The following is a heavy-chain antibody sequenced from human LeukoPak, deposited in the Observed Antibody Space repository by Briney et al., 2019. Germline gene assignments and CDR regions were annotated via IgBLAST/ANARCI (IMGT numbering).Heavy chain of an antibody. J-gene: IGHJ4*02. CDR1: GFTFSDYY. CDR3: ARDVNYYDSSGIDY. V-gene: IGHV3-11*01. Sequence: GSLRLSCAASGFTFSDYYMSWIRQAPGKGLEWVSYISSSGSTIYYADSVKGRFTISRDNAKNSLYLQMNSLRAEGTAVYYCARDVNYYDSSGIDYWGQGTLVTVSS. D-gene: IGHD3-22*01. CDR2: ISSSGSTI.